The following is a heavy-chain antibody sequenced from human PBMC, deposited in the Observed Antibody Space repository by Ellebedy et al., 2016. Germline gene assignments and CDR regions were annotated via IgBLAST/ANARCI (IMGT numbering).Heavy chain of an antibody. D-gene: IGHD2-2*02. Sequence: ASVKVSXKASGYTFTSYGISWVRQAPGQGLEWMGWISAYNGNTNYAQKLQGRVTMTTDTSTSTAYMELRSLRSEDTAVYYCARDLCSSTSCYTGDNWFNPWGQGTLVTVSS. J-gene: IGHJ5*02. CDR1: GYTFTSYG. V-gene: IGHV1-18*01. CDR3: ARDLCSSTSCYTGDNWFNP. CDR2: ISAYNGNT.